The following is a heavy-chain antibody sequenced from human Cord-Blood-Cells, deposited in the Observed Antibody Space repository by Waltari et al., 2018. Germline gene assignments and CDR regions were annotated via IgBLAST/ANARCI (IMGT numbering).Heavy chain of an antibody. CDR2: ISSSSSYI. Sequence: EVQLVESGGGLVKPGGSLRLSCAAPGFTFSSYSMHWVRPAPGKGLEWVSSISSSSSYIYYADSVKGRFTISRDNAKNSLYLQMNSLRAEDTAVYYCARSTYGDWDYWGQGTLVTVSS. CDR3: ARSTYGDWDY. D-gene: IGHD4-17*01. V-gene: IGHV3-21*01. J-gene: IGHJ4*02. CDR1: GFTFSSYS.